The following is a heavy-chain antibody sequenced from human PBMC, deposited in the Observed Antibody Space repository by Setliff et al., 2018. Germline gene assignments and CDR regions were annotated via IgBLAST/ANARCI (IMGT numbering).Heavy chain of an antibody. CDR3: AGGQPLVRKYYYYMDV. CDR1: GCTFSSYV. Sequence: ASVKVSCKASGCTFSSYVISWVREAPGQGLEWMGGIIPMFGTNYAQKFQGRVTITADESTSTAYMELSSLGSEDTAVYYCAGGQPLVRKYYYYMDVWGKGTTVTVSS. J-gene: IGHJ6*03. CDR2: IIPMFGT. V-gene: IGHV1-69*13. D-gene: IGHD3-10*01.